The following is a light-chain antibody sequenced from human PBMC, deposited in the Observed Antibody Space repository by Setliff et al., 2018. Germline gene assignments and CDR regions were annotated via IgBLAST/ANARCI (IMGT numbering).Light chain of an antibody. CDR3: SSYSSRTTLEV. Sequence: QSALTQPASVSGSPGQSITISCTGSTSDIGAYNYVAWYQQHPGKAPKLMIYDVSVRPSGVSSRFSGSKSGNTASLTISGLQAEDEADYYCSSYSSRTTLEVFGTGTKATV. CDR1: TSDIGAYNY. CDR2: DVS. V-gene: IGLV2-14*03. J-gene: IGLJ1*01.